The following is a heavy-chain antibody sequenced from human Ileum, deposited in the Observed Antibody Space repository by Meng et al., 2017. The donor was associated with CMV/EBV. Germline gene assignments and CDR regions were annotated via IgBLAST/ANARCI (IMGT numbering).Heavy chain of an antibody. CDR2: ISKHGDIK. CDR1: GFTLGDYD. Sequence: GGSLRLSCAASGFTLGDYDIHWVRQVPDKGLEWVAVISKHGDIKLYGESVKGRFTISRDNSKNILYLQMSSLQTEDTAVYYCAKMSYVINDVWSPLDFWGQGTLVTVSS. D-gene: IGHD2-8*01. J-gene: IGHJ4*02. CDR3: AKMSYVINDVWSPLDF. V-gene: IGHV3-30*18.